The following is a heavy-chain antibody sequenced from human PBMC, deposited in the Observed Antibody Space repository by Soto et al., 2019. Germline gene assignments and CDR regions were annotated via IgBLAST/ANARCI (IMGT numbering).Heavy chain of an antibody. J-gene: IGHJ4*02. CDR1: GGSIRSPNFS. CDR2: IYYNGTT. CDR3: ARALRDDSKPGHFDY. D-gene: IGHD2-15*01. Sequence: PSETLSLTCTVIGGSIRSPNFSWSWIRQHPGKGPEWIGNIYYNGTTTYSPSLESRLTISLDPSKNQFSLKLSSVTAADTAVYYCARALRDDSKPGHFDYWGQGALVTVSS. V-gene: IGHV4-31*03.